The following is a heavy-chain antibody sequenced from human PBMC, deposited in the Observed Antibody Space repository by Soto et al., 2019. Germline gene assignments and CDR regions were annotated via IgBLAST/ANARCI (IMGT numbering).Heavy chain of an antibody. CDR2: ISYDGSNK. CDR1: GFTFSSYA. J-gene: IGHJ4*02. CDR3: ASLHRWAPTSQDY. V-gene: IGHV3-30-3*01. Sequence: GGSLRLSCAASGFTFSSYAMHWVRQAPGKGLEWVAVISYDGSNKYYADSVKGRFTISRDNSKNTLYLQMNSLRAEDTAVYYWASLHRWAPTSQDYWGQGTLVTVSS. D-gene: IGHD1-26*01.